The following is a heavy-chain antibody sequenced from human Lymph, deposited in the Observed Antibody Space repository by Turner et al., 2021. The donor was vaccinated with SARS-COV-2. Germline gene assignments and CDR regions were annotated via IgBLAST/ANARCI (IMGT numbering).Heavy chain of an antibody. CDR2: IYCSGSN. D-gene: IGHD3-10*01. V-gene: IGHV4-39*01. J-gene: IGHJ4*02. CDR1: GGPISSSSHY. Sequence: QLQLQESGPGLVKPSETLSPTCTVPGGPISSSSHYWGWIRQPPGRGREWIGHIYCSGSNYYNPSLKSRVTISVDKSKNQFSLKLSSVTAADTAVYYCARLVRRAEYYFDYWGQGTLVTVSS. CDR3: ARLVRRAEYYFDY.